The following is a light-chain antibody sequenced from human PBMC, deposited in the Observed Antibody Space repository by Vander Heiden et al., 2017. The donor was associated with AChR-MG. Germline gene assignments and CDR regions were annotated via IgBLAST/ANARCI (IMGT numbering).Light chain of an antibody. J-gene: IGLJ2*01. CDR1: SSNIVAGYD. CDR3: QSYDSSLSGSV. V-gene: IGLV1-40*01. CDR2: GNS. Sequence: QSVLTQPPSVSGAPGQRVTISCTGSSSNIVAGYDVHWYQQLPGTAPKLLIYGNSNRPSGVPDRFSGSKYGTSASLAITGLQAEDEADYYCQSYDSSLSGSVFGGGTKLTVL.